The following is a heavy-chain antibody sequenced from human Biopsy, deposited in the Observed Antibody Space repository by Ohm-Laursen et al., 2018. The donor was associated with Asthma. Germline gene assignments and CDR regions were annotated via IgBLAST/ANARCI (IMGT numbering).Heavy chain of an antibody. J-gene: IGHJ4*02. CDR1: GLSLTSRGVG. V-gene: IGHV2-5*01. D-gene: IGHD1-20*01. CDR3: ANRGSLNGNWDGGYLDS. CDR2: IYWDEK. Sequence: TQTLTLTCSFSGLSLTSRGVGVGWIRQPPGKALEWPAVIYWDEKRYSPSLKSRLTISKHTSKNQVVLIMTDMDPMATGTYYCANRGSLNGNWDGGYLDSWGQGTLVTVSS.